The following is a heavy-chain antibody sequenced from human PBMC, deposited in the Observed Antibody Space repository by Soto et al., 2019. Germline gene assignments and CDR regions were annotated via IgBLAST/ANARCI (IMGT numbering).Heavy chain of an antibody. CDR1: GFTFTSSA. CDR3: AAGGHSSVTDAFDI. D-gene: IGHD3-22*01. V-gene: IGHV1-58*02. J-gene: IGHJ3*02. CDR2: IVVGSGNT. Sequence: SVKVSWKASGFTFTSSAMQWVRQARGQRLEWIGWIVVGSGNTNYAQKFQERVTITRDMSTSTAYMELSSLRSEDTAVYYCAAGGHSSVTDAFDIWGQGTMVTVSS.